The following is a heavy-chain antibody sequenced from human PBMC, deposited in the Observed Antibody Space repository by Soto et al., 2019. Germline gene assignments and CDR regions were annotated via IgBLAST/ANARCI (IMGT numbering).Heavy chain of an antibody. V-gene: IGHV5-10-1*01. D-gene: IGHD2-15*01. J-gene: IGHJ4*02. CDR3: ARAYCSGGSCYWFFDY. CDR1: GYSFTSYW. Sequence: PGESLKISCKGSGYSFTSYWISWVRQMPGKGLEWMGRIDPSDSYTNYSPSFQGHVTISADKSISTAYLQWSSLKASDTAMYYCARAYCSGGSCYWFFDYWGQGTLVTVS. CDR2: IDPSDSYT.